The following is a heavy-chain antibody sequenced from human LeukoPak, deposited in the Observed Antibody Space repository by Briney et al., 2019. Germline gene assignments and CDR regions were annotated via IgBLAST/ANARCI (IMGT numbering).Heavy chain of an antibody. D-gene: IGHD2-21*01. V-gene: IGHV3-21*06. CDR1: GFSFSTYT. CDR2: ISSGGDHM. J-gene: IGHJ4*02. CDR3: AIAPLSAVVLY. Sequence: GGSLRLSCAGSGFSFSTYTMTWVRQAPGKGLEWVASISSGGDHMFYIDSVKGRFTISRDDARNSLHLQMNSLRAEDTAVYYCAIAPLSAVVLYWGQGTLVTVSS.